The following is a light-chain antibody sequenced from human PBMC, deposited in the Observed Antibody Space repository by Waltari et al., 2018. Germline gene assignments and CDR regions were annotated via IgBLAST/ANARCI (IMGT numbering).Light chain of an antibody. Sequence: DIQMTQSPSTLSASVGDRVNITCRASQSITNWLAWYQQKPGKAPKLLSYRAYNLESGVPSRFSGSGSWTEFTLTISSLQPDDFATSYCQQYDNYWTFGQGTKVEIK. V-gene: IGKV1-5*03. CDR2: RAY. J-gene: IGKJ1*01. CDR3: QQYDNYWT. CDR1: QSITNW.